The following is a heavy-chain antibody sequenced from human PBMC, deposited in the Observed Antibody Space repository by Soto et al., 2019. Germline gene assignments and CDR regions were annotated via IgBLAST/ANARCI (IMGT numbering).Heavy chain of an antibody. Sequence: GGSLRLSCAASGFTFSSYGMHWVRQAPGKGLEWVAVIWYDGSNKYYADSVKGRFTISRDNSKNTLYLQMNSLRAEDTAVYYCARVIAARPYYYYGMDVWGQGTTVTVSS. D-gene: IGHD6-6*01. CDR2: IWYDGSNK. CDR1: GFTFSSYG. V-gene: IGHV3-33*01. J-gene: IGHJ6*02. CDR3: ARVIAARPYYYYGMDV.